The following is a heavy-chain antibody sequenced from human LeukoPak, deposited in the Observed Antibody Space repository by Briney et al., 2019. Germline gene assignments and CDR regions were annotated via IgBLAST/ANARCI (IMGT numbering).Heavy chain of an antibody. Sequence: GGSLRLSCAASGFTFSSYDMHWVRQATGKGLEWASAIGTAGDPYYPGSVKGRFTISRENAKNSLYLQMNSLRAGDTAVYYCARGGLNYGDYKYYYYYGMDVWGKGTTVTVSS. CDR3: ARGGLNYGDYKYYYYYGMDV. CDR1: GFTFSSYD. CDR2: IGTAGDP. J-gene: IGHJ6*04. D-gene: IGHD4-17*01. V-gene: IGHV3-13*05.